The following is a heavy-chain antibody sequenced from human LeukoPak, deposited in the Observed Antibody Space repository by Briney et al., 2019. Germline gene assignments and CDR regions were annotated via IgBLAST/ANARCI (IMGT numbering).Heavy chain of an antibody. V-gene: IGHV4-30-4*01. J-gene: IGHJ4*02. CDR3: ARGGVGLWASDY. Sequence: SETLSLTCTVSGCSISSYYWNGIRQPPGKGLEWIGYSYYSGSTYYNPSLKSRATISLDTSKNQFSLNLSSVTAADTAVYYCARGGVGLWASDYWGQGTLVTVSS. D-gene: IGHD3-16*01. CDR2: SYYSGST. CDR1: GCSISSYY.